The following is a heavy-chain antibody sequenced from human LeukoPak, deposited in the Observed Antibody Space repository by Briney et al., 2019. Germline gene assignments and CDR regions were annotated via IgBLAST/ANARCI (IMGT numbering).Heavy chain of an antibody. V-gene: IGHV3-30*03. J-gene: IGHJ3*02. CDR3: ARSRAPPVLRFLEWPDAFDI. Sequence: GGSLRLSCAASGFTFSSYGMHWVRQAPGKGLEWVAVISYDGSNKYYADSVKGRFTISRDNSKNTLYLQMNSLRAEDTAVYYCARSRAPPVLRFLEWPDAFDIWGQGTMVTVSS. D-gene: IGHD3-3*01. CDR1: GFTFSSYG. CDR2: ISYDGSNK.